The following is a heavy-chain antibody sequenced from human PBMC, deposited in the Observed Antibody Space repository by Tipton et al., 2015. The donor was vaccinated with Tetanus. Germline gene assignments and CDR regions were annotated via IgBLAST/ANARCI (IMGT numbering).Heavy chain of an antibody. J-gene: IGHJ4*02. D-gene: IGHD3-9*01. CDR2: IYYSGST. Sequence: TLSLTCTVSGDSISSSYYWSWIRQPPGKGLEWIGYIYYSGSTNYNPSLKSRVTISVDTSKNQFSLKLSSVTAADTAVYYCARLGYDILTGYHYDYWGQGTLVTVSS. CDR3: ARLGYDILTGYHYDY. V-gene: IGHV4-59*08. CDR1: GDSISSSYY.